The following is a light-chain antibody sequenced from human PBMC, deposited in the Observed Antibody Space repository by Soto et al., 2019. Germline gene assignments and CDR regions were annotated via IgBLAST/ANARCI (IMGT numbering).Light chain of an antibody. CDR3: QQAHSFLT. CDR1: QDISTR. J-gene: IGKJ4*01. V-gene: IGKV1-12*01. Sequence: DIQMTQSPSSVSASVGDRVIITCRASQDISTRLDWYQQKPGKAPQLLIYSASTSQTGVPPRFRGSGSGTYFTLTITNLQPEDFATYFCQQAHSFLTFGGGTKVEIK. CDR2: SAS.